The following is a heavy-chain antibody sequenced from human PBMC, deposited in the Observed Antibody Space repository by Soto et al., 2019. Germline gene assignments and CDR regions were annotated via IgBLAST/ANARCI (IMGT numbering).Heavy chain of an antibody. Sequence: SETLSLTCTVSGGSISSYYWSWLRQPPGKGLGWIGYIYYSGITNYNPSLKSRVTISVDTSKNQFSLKLSSVTAADTAVYYCARLEYSSSSSCFDPWGQGTLVTVS. D-gene: IGHD6-6*01. J-gene: IGHJ5*02. CDR3: ARLEYSSSSSCFDP. CDR2: IYYSGIT. CDR1: GGSISSYY. V-gene: IGHV4-59*01.